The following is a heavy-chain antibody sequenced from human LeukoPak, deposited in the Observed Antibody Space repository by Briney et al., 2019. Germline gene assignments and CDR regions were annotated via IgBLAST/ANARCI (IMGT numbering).Heavy chain of an antibody. CDR2: INHSGST. CDR3: ARGYSSGWYREDY. D-gene: IGHD6-19*01. Sequence: SETLSLTCAVYGGSFSGYYWSWIRQPPGKGLEWIGEINHSGSTNYNPSLKSRVTISVDTSKNQFSLKLSSVTAADTAVYYCARGYSSGWYREDYWGQGTLVTVSS. CDR1: GGSFSGYY. J-gene: IGHJ4*02. V-gene: IGHV4-34*01.